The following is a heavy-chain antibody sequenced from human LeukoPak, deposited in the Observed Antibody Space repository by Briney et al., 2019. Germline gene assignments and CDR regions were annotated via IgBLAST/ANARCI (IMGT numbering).Heavy chain of an antibody. D-gene: IGHD7-27*01. CDR3: ARLGTGDHASYCCDY. V-gene: IGHV4-39*02. Sequence: SETLSLTCTVSGGSISSSSYYWGWIRQPPEKGLEWIGSVYYTGRTYYNPSLKSRVTISVDTSKNHFSLNLRSVTAADTGVYYCARLGTGDHASYCCDYWGQGTLVTVSS. CDR2: VYYTGRT. J-gene: IGHJ4*02. CDR1: GGSISSSSYY.